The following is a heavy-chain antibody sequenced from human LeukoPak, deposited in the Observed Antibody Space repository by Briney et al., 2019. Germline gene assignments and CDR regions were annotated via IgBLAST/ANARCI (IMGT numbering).Heavy chain of an antibody. D-gene: IGHD4-17*01. J-gene: IGHJ3*01. CDR2: IDGGGTFA. CDR3: SKDPNGDYIGAFDD. V-gene: IGHV3-23*01. Sequence: GGSLRLSCAVAGFSFKSYSMTWVRQAPGKGLEWVSSIDGGGTFAKYADSVEGRFTISRDNSRNTLYLQMNSLRADDTAIYYCSKDPNGDYIGAFDDWGQGTLVTVSS. CDR1: GFSFKSYS.